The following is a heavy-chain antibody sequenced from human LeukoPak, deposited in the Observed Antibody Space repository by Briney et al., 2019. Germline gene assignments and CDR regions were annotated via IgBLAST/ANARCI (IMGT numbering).Heavy chain of an antibody. D-gene: IGHD2-15*01. CDR3: ATSPYCSGGSCYGPDAFDI. CDR1: GFTISSYE. V-gene: IGHV3-48*03. CDR2: VSSSGNTI. Sequence: PGGSLRLSCAASGFTISSYETNWVRQAPGKGLEWVSYVSSSGNTIYYADSVKGRFTISRDNAKNSLYLQMNSLRAEDTAVYYCATSPYCSGGSCYGPDAFDIWGQGTMVTVPS. J-gene: IGHJ3*02.